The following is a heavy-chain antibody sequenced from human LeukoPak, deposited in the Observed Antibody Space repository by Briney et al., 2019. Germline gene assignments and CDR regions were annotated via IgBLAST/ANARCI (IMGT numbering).Heavy chain of an antibody. J-gene: IGHJ4*02. CDR3: ARGDSSGYLRY. V-gene: IGHV3-7*04. D-gene: IGHD3-22*01. CDR2: IKQDGSEK. CDR1: GFTFSSYW. Sequence: GGSLRLSCAASGFTFSSYWMSWARQAPGKGLEWVANIKQDGSEKYYVDSVKGRFTISRDNAKNSLYLQMNSLRAEDTAVYYCARGDSSGYLRYWGQGTLVTVSS.